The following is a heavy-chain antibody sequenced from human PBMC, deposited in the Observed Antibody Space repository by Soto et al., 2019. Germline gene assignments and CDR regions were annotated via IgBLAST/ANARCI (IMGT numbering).Heavy chain of an antibody. D-gene: IGHD6-19*01. CDR2: ISAYNGNT. J-gene: IGHJ6*02. V-gene: IGHV1-18*01. CDR1: GYTFTSYG. Sequence: ASVRVSCKASGYTFTSYGISWVRQAPGQGLEWMGWISAYNGNTNYAQKLQGRVTMTTDTSTSTAYMELRSLRSDDTAVYYCARVPDSSRLKQSYGMDVWGQGTTVTVSS. CDR3: ARVPDSSRLKQSYGMDV.